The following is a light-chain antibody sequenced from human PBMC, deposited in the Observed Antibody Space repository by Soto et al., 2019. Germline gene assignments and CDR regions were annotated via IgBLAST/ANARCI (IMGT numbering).Light chain of an antibody. CDR3: AAWDDSLNGYV. CDR2: SNS. CDR1: SSNIGSNT. V-gene: IGLV1-44*01. Sequence: QSVLAQPPSASGTPGQRVTISCSGSSSNIGSNTVNWYQQLPGTAPKLLVYSNSQRPSGVPDRFSGSKSGTSASLAISGLQSEDEASYYCAAWDDSLNGYVFGTGTNVTVL. J-gene: IGLJ1*01.